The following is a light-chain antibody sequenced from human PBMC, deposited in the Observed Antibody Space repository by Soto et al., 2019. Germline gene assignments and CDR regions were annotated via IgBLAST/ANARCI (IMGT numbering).Light chain of an antibody. CDR2: GAS. CDR3: QQYNNWPPP. CDR1: QSVTSN. V-gene: IGKV3-15*01. Sequence: EILLTQSPGTLSLSPGERATLSCRASQSVTSNLAWYQQKRGQAPRLLIFGASTRATGIPARFSGSESGTDFTLTISSLQSEDFAVYYCQQYNNWPPPFGQGTKVAIK. J-gene: IGKJ1*01.